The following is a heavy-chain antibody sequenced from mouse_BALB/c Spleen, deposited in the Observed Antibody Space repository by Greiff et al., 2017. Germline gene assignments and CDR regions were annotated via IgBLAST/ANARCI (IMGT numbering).Heavy chain of an antibody. CDR1: GYTFTSYW. V-gene: IGHV1S22*01. D-gene: IGHD2-3*01. CDR2: IYPGSGST. CDR3: TRSSNDGYLLDY. Sequence: LQQPGSELVRPGASVKLSCKASGYTFTSYWMHWVKQRPGQGLEWIGNIYPGSGSTNYDEKFKSKGTLTVDTSSSTAYMHLSSLTSEDSAVYYCTRSSNDGYLLDYWGQGTTLTVSA. J-gene: IGHJ2*01.